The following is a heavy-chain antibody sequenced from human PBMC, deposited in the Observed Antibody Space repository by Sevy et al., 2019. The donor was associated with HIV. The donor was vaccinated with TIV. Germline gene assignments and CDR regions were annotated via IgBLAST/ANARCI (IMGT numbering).Heavy chain of an antibody. CDR1: GFTFSSYW. V-gene: IGHV3-74*01. D-gene: IGHD3-16*01. CDR2: INSDGSST. J-gene: IGHJ6*02. Sequence: GGSLRLSCAASGFTFSSYWMHWVRQAPGKGLVWVSRINSDGSSTSYADSVKGRFTISRDNAKNTLYLQMNSMRAEDTAVYYGARGRVGPYDYVWGSYNGYYYGMDVWGQGTTVTVSS. CDR3: ARGRVGPYDYVWGSYNGYYYGMDV.